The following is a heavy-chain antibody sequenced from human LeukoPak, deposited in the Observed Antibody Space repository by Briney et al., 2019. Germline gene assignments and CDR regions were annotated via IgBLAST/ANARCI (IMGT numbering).Heavy chain of an antibody. D-gene: IGHD3-10*01. V-gene: IGHV3-53*01. CDR1: GFTVSSNY. J-gene: IGHJ6*02. CDR3: ARDRVYYGSGIRYGMDV. CDR2: IYSGGST. Sequence: PGGSLRLSCAASGFTVSSNYMSWVRQAPGKGLEWVSVIYSGGSTYYADSVKGRFTISRDNSKNTLYLQMNSLRAEDTAVYYCARDRVYYGSGIRYGMDVWGQGTTVTVSS.